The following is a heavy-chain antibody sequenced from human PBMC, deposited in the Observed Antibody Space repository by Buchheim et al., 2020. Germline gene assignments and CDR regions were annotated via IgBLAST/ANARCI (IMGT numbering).Heavy chain of an antibody. V-gene: IGHV4-34*01. Sequence: QVQLQQWGAGLLKPSETLSLTCAVYGGSFSGYYWSWIRQPPGKGLEWIGEINHSGSTNYNPSPKSRVTISLDTSKNQFSLKLSSVTAADTAMYYCARGHYYGSGSLYYYYYGMDVWGQGTT. CDR3: ARGHYYGSGSLYYYYYGMDV. J-gene: IGHJ6*02. CDR1: GGSFSGYY. D-gene: IGHD3-10*01. CDR2: INHSGST.